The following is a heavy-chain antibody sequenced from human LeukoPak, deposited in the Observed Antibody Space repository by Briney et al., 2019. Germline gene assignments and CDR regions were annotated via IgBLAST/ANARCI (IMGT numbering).Heavy chain of an antibody. J-gene: IGHJ6*03. CDR3: ARARYGIAAAGTAGYYYYYMDV. Sequence: SETLSLTCTVSGGSISSYYWSWIRQPPGKGLEWIGYIYYSGSTNYNPSLKSRVTISVDTSKNQFSLKLSSVTAADTAVYYCARARYGIAAAGTAGYYYYYMDVWGKGTTVTISS. CDR1: GGSISSYY. CDR2: IYYSGST. V-gene: IGHV4-59*12. D-gene: IGHD6-13*01.